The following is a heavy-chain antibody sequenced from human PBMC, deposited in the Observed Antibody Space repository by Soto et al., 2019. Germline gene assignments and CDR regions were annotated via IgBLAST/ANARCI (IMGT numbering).Heavy chain of an antibody. CDR2: IKQDGSEK. CDR3: ARGITIFRKTKDPRWFDP. J-gene: IGHJ5*02. D-gene: IGHD3-3*01. Sequence: GGSLRLSCAASGFTFSSYWMSWVRQAPGKGLEWVANIKQDGSEKYYVDSVKGRFTISRDNAKNSLYLQMNSLRAEDTAVYYCARGITIFRKTKDPRWFDPWGQGTLVTVSS. V-gene: IGHV3-7*01. CDR1: GFTFSSYW.